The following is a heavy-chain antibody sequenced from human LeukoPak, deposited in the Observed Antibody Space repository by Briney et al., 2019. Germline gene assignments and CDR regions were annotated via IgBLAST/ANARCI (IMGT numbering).Heavy chain of an antibody. Sequence: GGSLRFSCAASGFTFSSYGMHWVRQAPGKGLEWVAVISYDGSNKYFADSVKGRFTISRDNSKNTLYLQMNSLRAEDTAVYYCARGRPFDYWGQGTLVTVSS. CDR2: ISYDGSNK. CDR3: ARGRPFDY. D-gene: IGHD6-6*01. CDR1: GFTFSSYG. J-gene: IGHJ4*02. V-gene: IGHV3-30*03.